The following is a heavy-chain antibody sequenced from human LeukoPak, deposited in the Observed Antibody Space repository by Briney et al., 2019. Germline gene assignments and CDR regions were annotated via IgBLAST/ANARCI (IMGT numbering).Heavy chain of an antibody. CDR2: INPSGGST. J-gene: IGHJ6*03. V-gene: IGHV1-46*01. D-gene: IGHD3-10*01. CDR1: GYTFTGYY. CDR3: ARIAIGSNYMDV. Sequence: ASVKVSCKASGYTFTGYYMHWVRQAPGQGLEWMGIINPSGGSTSYAQKFQGRVTMTRDMSTSTVYMELSSLRSEDTAVYYCARIAIGSNYMDVWGKGTTITVSS.